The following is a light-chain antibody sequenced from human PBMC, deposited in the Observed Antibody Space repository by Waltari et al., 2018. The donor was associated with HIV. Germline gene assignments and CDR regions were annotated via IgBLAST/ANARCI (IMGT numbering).Light chain of an antibody. CDR1: SPNIRSNR. Sequence: QSVLTQPPSVSAAPGQKVTISCSGSSPNIRSNRVFWYQQLPGTAPKLLIYDNTKRPAGIPDRFSGSKSGTLATLGITGLQTGDEADYYCGTWDSSLSAVLFGGGTKLTVL. CDR3: GTWDSSLSAVL. CDR2: DNT. J-gene: IGLJ2*01. V-gene: IGLV1-51*01.